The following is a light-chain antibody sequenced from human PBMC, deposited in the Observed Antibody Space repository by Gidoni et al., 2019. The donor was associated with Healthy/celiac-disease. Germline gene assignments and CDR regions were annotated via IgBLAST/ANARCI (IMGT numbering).Light chain of an antibody. J-gene: IGKJ4*01. Sequence: DLQRTQSPSSRSASVGDRDTITCQASQDISNYLNWYQQKPGKAPKLLIYEASNLETGVPSRFSGSGSGTDFTFTISSLQPEDIATYYCQQYGNLPLFGGGTKVEIK. V-gene: IGKV1-33*01. CDR1: QDISNY. CDR3: QQYGNLPL. CDR2: EAS.